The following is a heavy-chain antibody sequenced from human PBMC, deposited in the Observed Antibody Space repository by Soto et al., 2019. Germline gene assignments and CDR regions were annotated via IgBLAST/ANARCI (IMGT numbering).Heavy chain of an antibody. J-gene: IGHJ6*02. CDR2: ISGYNGNT. CDR3: SRFIMVGGWFDPNYYRGMDV. D-gene: IGHD6-19*01. Sequence: QVQLVQSGAEVKKPGASVTVSCKTSGYTFSNYGINWVRQAPGQGLAWMGWISGYNGNTNYAQTVQGRVTMTTDTSTGTVYMELRSLKSDDTAIYYCSRFIMVGGWFDPNYYRGMDVWGQGTTVTVSS. CDR1: GYTFSNYG. V-gene: IGHV1-18*01.